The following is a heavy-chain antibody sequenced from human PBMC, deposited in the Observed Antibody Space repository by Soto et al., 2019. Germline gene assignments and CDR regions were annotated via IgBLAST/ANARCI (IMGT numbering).Heavy chain of an antibody. V-gene: IGHV2-5*01. Sequence: GSGPTLVNPTQTLPLTCTFSGFSFTTAGVAVGWIRQTPGGALEWLTLIYYNDDRRFSPSLKTRLTITGDTSKNPVVLSLTNVDPGDTATYFCAHSDGGYEIIYFDFWCQGIPVTVSS. CDR1: GFSFTTAGVA. CDR3: AHSDGGYEIIYFDF. J-gene: IGHJ4*02. CDR2: IYYNDDR. D-gene: IGHD5-12*01.